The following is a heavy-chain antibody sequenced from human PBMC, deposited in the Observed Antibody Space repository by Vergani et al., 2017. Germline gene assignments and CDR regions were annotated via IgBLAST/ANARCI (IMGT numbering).Heavy chain of an antibody. CDR3: CITMVRGVIDY. J-gene: IGHJ4*02. CDR2: INHSGST. D-gene: IGHD3-10*01. CDR1: GRSFSGYY. V-gene: IGHV4-34*01. Sequence: QVQLQQWGAGLLKPSETLSLTCAVYGRSFSGYYWSWIRQPPGKGLEWIGEINHSGSTNYNPSLKSRVTISVDTSKNQFSLKLSSVTAADTAVYYCCITMVRGVIDYWGQGTLVTVSS.